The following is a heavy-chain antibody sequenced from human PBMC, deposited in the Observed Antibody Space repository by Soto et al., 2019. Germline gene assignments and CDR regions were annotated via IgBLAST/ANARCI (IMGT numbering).Heavy chain of an antibody. V-gene: IGHV1-18*01. Sequence: ASVKVSCKASGYTFTSHGFSWVRQAPGQGLEWMGWISGYNGNTKYAQNVQGRVTLTTDTSTGTTYMELTSLRSDDTAVYYCASHVIVCGSYYFEFCGQGTLVTVSS. D-gene: IGHD3-3*01. CDR3: ASHVIVCGSYYFEF. CDR2: ISGYNGNT. CDR1: GYTFTSHG. J-gene: IGHJ4*02.